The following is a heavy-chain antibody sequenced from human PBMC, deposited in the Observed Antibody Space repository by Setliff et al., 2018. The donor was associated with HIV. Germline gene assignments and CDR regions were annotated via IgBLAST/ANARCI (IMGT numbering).Heavy chain of an antibody. CDR1: GGSINSRSYY. Sequence: ASETLSLTCTVSGGSINSRSYYWAWIRQPPGKGLEWVGYIYYSGSTKHNPSLKSRVTISVDTSKNQFSLKLSSVTAADTAVYYCARHGYGDYAYLALWGQGTLVTVSS. CDR3: ARHGYGDYAYLAL. J-gene: IGHJ4*02. CDR2: IYYSGST. D-gene: IGHD4-17*01. V-gene: IGHV4-39*01.